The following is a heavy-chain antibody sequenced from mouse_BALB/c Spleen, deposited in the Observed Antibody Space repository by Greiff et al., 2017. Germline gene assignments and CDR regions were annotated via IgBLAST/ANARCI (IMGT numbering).Heavy chain of an antibody. CDR1: GYTFTSYW. Sequence: EVQLQQSGTVLARPGASVKMSCKASGYTFTSYWMHWVKQRPGQGLEWIGAIYPGNSDTSYNQKFKGKAKLTAVTSTSTAYMELSSLTNEDSAVYYCTRGYGGGAMDYWGQGTSVTVSS. D-gene: IGHD2-14*01. CDR3: TRGYGGGAMDY. V-gene: IGHV1-5*01. CDR2: IYPGNSDT. J-gene: IGHJ4*01.